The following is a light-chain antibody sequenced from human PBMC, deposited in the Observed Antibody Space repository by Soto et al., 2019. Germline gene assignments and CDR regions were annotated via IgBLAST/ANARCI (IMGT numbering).Light chain of an antibody. Sequence: QSVLTQPPSASGTPGQRVTISCSGSSSNIGSNTVNWYQQFPGTAPKLLIYTNNHRPSGVPDRFSGSKSDTSASLAISGLQSEDEADYYCAAWDDSLNGVVFGGGTQLTVL. J-gene: IGLJ2*01. CDR1: SSNIGSNT. CDR2: TNN. V-gene: IGLV1-44*01. CDR3: AAWDDSLNGVV.